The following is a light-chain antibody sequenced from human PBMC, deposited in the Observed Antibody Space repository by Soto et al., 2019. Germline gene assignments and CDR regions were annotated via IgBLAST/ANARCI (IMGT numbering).Light chain of an antibody. Sequence: DIQMTQSPSSLSASVGDRVTIICRASQGISSDLAWYQQKPGKVPKLLIYDASTLQSGVPSRFSGSGSGTDFTLTISSLQPEDVATYYCQNYNNVPLTFGQGTRLEIK. CDR3: QNYNNVPLT. J-gene: IGKJ5*01. CDR2: DAS. V-gene: IGKV1-27*01. CDR1: QGISSD.